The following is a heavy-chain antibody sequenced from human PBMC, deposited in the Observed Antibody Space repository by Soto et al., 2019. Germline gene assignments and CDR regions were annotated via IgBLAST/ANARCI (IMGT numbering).Heavy chain of an antibody. J-gene: IGHJ4*02. Sequence: SETLSLTCTVSGGSISSYYWSWIRQPPGKGLEWIGYIYYSGRTNYNPSLKSRVTISVDTSKNQFSLKLSSVTAADTAVYYCASSVWSGYYTGYWGQGTLVTVSS. CDR3: ASSVWSGYYTGY. V-gene: IGHV4-59*08. D-gene: IGHD3-3*01. CDR1: GGSISSYY. CDR2: IYYSGRT.